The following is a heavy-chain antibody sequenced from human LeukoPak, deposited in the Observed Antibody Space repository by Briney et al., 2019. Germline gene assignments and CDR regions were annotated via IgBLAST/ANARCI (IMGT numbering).Heavy chain of an antibody. V-gene: IGHV3-48*01. CDR3: AKGRLGELSLFPD. Sequence: GGSLRLSCAASGFTFNTYSMNWVRQAPGKGLEWISYISSPSRIIYYADSVRGRFTISRVNVKNSLYLQMNSLRAEDTAVYYCAKGRLGELSLFPDWGQGTLVTVSS. CDR2: ISSPSRII. CDR1: GFTFNTYS. D-gene: IGHD3-16*02. J-gene: IGHJ4*02.